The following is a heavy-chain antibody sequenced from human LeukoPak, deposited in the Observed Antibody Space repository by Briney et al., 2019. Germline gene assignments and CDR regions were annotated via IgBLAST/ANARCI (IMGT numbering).Heavy chain of an antibody. D-gene: IGHD1-7*01. CDR3: ARDPTGTTNY. Sequence: SETLSLTCTVSGGSISSYYWSWIRQPPGKGLEWIGYIYYSGSTNYNPSLKSRVTISVDTSKNQFSLKLISVTAADTAVYYCARDPTGTTNYWGQGSLVTVSS. CDR2: IYYSGST. J-gene: IGHJ4*02. V-gene: IGHV4-59*12. CDR1: GGSISSYY.